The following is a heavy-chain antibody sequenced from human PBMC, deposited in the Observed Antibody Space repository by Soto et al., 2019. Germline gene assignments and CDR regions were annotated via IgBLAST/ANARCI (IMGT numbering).Heavy chain of an antibody. CDR1: GYSFTIYC. J-gene: IGHJ6*02. CDR3: VRLPPDYGLMGGMDV. D-gene: IGHD3-10*01. Sequence: GESLKICCDGSGYSFTIYCIGLVLQMRGKGLDWMWFLYPCDSDTRYSPSFQGQVTISADKSISTAYLQWSSLEASDTAMYYCVRLPPDYGLMGGMDVWGQGTTVTVSS. V-gene: IGHV5-51*01. CDR2: LYPCDSDT.